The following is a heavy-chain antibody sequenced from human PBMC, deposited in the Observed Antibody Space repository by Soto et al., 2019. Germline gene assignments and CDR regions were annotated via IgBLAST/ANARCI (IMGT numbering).Heavy chain of an antibody. D-gene: IGHD2-15*01. CDR1: GFTFSTYS. J-gene: IGHJ4*02. V-gene: IGHV3-48*01. CDR2: ISSSSSTI. Sequence: EVQLVDSGGGLVQPGGSLRLSCAASGFTFSTYSMNWVRQAPGKGLEWVSYISSSSSTIYFADSVRGRFTISRDNAKNALYLQMNGLRAEDTAVYYCARGACSGGSCYSWNQYFDYWGQGTLVTVSS. CDR3: ARGACSGGSCYSWNQYFDY.